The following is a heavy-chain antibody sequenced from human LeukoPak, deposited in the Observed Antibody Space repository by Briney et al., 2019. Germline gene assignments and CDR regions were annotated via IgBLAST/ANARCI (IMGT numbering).Heavy chain of an antibody. Sequence: PSQTLSLTCAVSGGSISSGGYSWSWIRRPPGKGLEWIGYIYHSGSTYYNPSLKSRVTISVDRSKNQFSLKLSSVTAADTAVYYCARRGKSDAFDIWGQGTMVTVSS. J-gene: IGHJ3*02. D-gene: IGHD3-16*01. V-gene: IGHV4-30-2*01. CDR2: IYHSGST. CDR3: ARRGKSDAFDI. CDR1: GGSISSGGYS.